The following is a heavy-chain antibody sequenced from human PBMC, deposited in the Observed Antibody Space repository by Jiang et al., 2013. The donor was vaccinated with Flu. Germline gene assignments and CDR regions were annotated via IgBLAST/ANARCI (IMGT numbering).Heavy chain of an antibody. CDR3: ARAVVVPAAIRFGYYYYGMDV. CDR2: IIPIFGTA. V-gene: IGHV1-69*06. J-gene: IGHJ6*02. D-gene: IGHD2-2*02. CDR1: GGTFSSYA. Sequence: GAEVKKPGSSVKVSCKASGGTFSSYAISWVRQAPGQGLEWMGGIIPIFGTANYAQKFQGRVTITADKSTSTAYMELSSLRSEDTAVYYCARAVVVPAAIRFGYYYYGMDVWGQGTTVTVSS.